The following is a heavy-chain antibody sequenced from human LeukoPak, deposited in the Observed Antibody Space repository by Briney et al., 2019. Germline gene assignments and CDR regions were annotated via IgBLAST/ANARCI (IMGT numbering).Heavy chain of an antibody. CDR3: ARVDRYHFYLDV. CDR1: GGTFNTYT. Sequence: ASVKVSCKASGGTFNTYTITWVRQAPAQGLEWMGGIIPLFGTANFAQKFQGRVTLTTDESTSTAYMELSSLISEDTAIYYCARVDRYHFYLDVWGKGTTVTVSS. V-gene: IGHV1-69*05. CDR2: IIPLFGTA. J-gene: IGHJ6*03.